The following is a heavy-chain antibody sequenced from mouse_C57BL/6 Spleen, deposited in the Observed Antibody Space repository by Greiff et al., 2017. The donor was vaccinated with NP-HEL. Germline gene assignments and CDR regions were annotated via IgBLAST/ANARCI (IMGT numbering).Heavy chain of an antibody. CDR1: GYAFSRSW. D-gene: IGHD1-1*01. CDR3: ARSAVVARGYFDV. CDR2: IYPGDGDT. J-gene: IGHJ1*03. V-gene: IGHV1-82*01. Sequence: QVQLKESGPELVKPGASVKISCKASGYAFSRSWMTWVQQRPGKGLEWIGRIYPGDGDTNYNGKLKGKATLTADKSSSTAYMQLSSLTSEDSAVYFCARSAVVARGYFDVWGTGTTVTVSS.